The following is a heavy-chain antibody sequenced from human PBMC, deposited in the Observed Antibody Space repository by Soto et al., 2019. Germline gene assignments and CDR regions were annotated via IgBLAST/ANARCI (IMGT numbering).Heavy chain of an antibody. D-gene: IGHD3-16*01. CDR2: TRNKANSYTT. V-gene: IGHV3-72*01. J-gene: IGHJ4*02. CDR3: ARKSLNGYVDY. CDR1: GFTFETTA. Sequence: GGSLRLSCEASGFTFETTALSWVRQAPGKGLEWVGRTRNKANSYTTEYAASVKGRFTISRDDSKNSLYLQMNSLKTEDTAVYYCARKSLNGYVDYWGQGTLVTVSS.